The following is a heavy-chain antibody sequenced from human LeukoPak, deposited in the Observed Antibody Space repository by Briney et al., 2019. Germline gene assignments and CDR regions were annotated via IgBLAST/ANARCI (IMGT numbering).Heavy chain of an antibody. CDR1: GFTFSSYW. V-gene: IGHV3-7*03. D-gene: IGHD3-10*01. Sequence: GGSLRLSCAASGFTFSSYWLNWVRQTPGKGLEWVANIKEDGSEKYHVDSVKGRFTISRDNAKSSLFLQMNNLRAEDTALYYCARSIMGGGAFDYWGQGTQVTVS. CDR2: IKEDGSEK. J-gene: IGHJ4*02. CDR3: ARSIMGGGAFDY.